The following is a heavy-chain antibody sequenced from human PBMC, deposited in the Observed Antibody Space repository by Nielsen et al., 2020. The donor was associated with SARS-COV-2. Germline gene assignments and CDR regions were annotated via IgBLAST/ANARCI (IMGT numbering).Heavy chain of an antibody. CDR3: SRSVDACVGGAFDI. V-gene: IGHV4-59*01. Sequence: SETLSLTCTVSGASLNSYYWSWVRQPPGQGLEWIGYFIYFGVSTNYNPPGRGVTISVDTSKNQFSLRLNSVTAADTALYYCSRSVDACVGGAFDIWGQGKMVTVSS. J-gene: IGHJ3*02. CDR2: FIYFGVST. D-gene: IGHD3-10*01. CDR1: GASLNSYY.